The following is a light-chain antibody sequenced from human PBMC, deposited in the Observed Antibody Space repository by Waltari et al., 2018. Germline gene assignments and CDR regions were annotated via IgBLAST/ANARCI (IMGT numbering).Light chain of an antibody. CDR1: QDINNY. CDR3: QQYNDSPFT. CDR2: SAS. Sequence: DIQMTQSPSSLSASVGDRVTITCRPSQDINNYLSWYQQKPGKAPQPLIYSASSLETGVPSRFSGSRSGTDYTLTISSLQPEDIATCYCQQYNDSPFTFGPGTKLDIK. V-gene: IGKV1-33*01. J-gene: IGKJ3*01.